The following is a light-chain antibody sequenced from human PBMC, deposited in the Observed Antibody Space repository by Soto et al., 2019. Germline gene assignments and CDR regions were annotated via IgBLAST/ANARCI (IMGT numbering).Light chain of an antibody. CDR3: QQLNSYPTT. CDR2: AAS. J-gene: IGKJ5*01. Sequence: IQLTQSPSSLSASVGDRVTITCRASQGINTFLAWYQQKAGKAPKLLIYAASTLQSGVPSRFSGSGSGTDFTLNISSLQSEDFATYYCQQLNSYPTTFGQGTRLEIK. V-gene: IGKV1-9*01. CDR1: QGINTF.